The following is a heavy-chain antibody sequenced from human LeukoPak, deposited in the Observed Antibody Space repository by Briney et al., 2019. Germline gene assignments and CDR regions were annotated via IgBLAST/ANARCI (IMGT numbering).Heavy chain of an antibody. D-gene: IGHD5-12*01. Sequence: GGSLRLSCVASGFTVSSNYMSWVRQAPGKGLEWVSAISGSGGSTYYADSVKGRFTISRDNPKNTLYLQMKSLRAEDTAVYYCAKGGGYEAQYYYYYLDVWGKGTTVTISS. CDR1: GFTVSSNY. CDR3: AKGGGYEAQYYYYYLDV. J-gene: IGHJ6*03. V-gene: IGHV3-23*01. CDR2: ISGSGGST.